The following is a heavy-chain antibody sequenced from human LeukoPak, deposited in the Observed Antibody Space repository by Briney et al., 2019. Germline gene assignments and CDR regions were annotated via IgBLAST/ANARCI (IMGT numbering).Heavy chain of an antibody. CDR2: MNPNSGNT. J-gene: IGHJ6*03. V-gene: IGHV1-8*03. CDR1: GGTFSSYA. CDR3: ARGPDSSGYYYYYYYMDV. Sequence: ASVKVSCKASGGTFSSYAINWVRQATGQGLEWMGWMNPNSGNTGYAQKFQGRVTITRNTSISTAYMELSSLRSEDTAVYYCARGPDSSGYYYYYYYMDVWGKGTTVTVSS. D-gene: IGHD3-22*01.